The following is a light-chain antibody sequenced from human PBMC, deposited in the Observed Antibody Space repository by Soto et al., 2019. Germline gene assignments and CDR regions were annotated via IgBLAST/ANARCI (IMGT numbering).Light chain of an antibody. V-gene: IGLV2-8*01. Sequence: QSALTQPPSASGSPGQSVTISCTGTSSDVGAYNYVSWYQQYPGKAPKLMIYEVSKRPPGVPDRFSGSKSGKTASLTVSGLQPEDEADYYCTSYAGSNIWVFGGGTQLTVL. J-gene: IGLJ3*02. CDR2: EVS. CDR3: TSYAGSNIWV. CDR1: SSDVGAYNY.